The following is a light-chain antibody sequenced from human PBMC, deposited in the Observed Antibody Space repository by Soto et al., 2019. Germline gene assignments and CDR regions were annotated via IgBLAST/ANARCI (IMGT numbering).Light chain of an antibody. CDR3: QQYGSSPCT. V-gene: IGKV3-20*01. J-gene: IGKJ1*01. CDR2: GAS. Sequence: EIVLTQSPGTLSLSPGERATLSCRASQSVSSSYLAWYQQTPGQAPRLLIYGASSRATGIPDRFSGSGSGTDFTLTISRLEPEDFALYYCQQYGSSPCTFGQGTQVEIK. CDR1: QSVSSSY.